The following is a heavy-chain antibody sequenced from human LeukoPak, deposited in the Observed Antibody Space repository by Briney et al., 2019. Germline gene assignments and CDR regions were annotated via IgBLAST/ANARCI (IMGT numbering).Heavy chain of an antibody. J-gene: IGHJ6*03. Sequence: SVKVSCKASGGTFSSYAISWVRQAPGQGLEWMGGVIPIFGTATYAQKFQGRVTITTDETTSTAYMELSSLRSEDTAVYYCARSRRGYSYGLGLYYMDVWGKGTTVTVSS. D-gene: IGHD5-18*01. CDR1: GGTFSSYA. CDR2: VIPIFGTA. V-gene: IGHV1-69*05. CDR3: ARSRRGYSYGLGLYYMDV.